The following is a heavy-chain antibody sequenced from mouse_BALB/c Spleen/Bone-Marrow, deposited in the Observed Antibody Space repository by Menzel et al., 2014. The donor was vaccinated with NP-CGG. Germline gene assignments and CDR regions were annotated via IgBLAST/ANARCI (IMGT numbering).Heavy chain of an antibody. CDR1: GYTFTSYW. D-gene: IGHD3-2*01. V-gene: IGHV1S132*01. CDR3: ASRDSSGYVPDY. J-gene: IGHJ2*01. CDR2: IFPGTGTT. Sequence: QVQLQQSGAELVKPGASVKLSCKTSGYTFTSYWIQWVKQRPGQGLGGIGEIFPGTGTTYYNEKFKGKATLTIDTSSSTAYMQLSSLTSEDSGVYFCASRDSSGYVPDYWGQGTTLTVSS.